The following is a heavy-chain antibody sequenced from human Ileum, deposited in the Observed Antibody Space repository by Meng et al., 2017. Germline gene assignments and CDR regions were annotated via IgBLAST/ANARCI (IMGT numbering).Heavy chain of an antibody. J-gene: IGHJ4*02. D-gene: IGHD4-23*01. CDR2: IRHGGRT. CDR3: ARIDYGGNGIEKYYFDY. Sequence: GSGRVELSGTLSLTCAVSGGSISSTYWWTWVRQSAGKGLEWIGEIRHGGRTNYHPSLKSRVTISVDKSKNQFSLNLRSVTAADTAVYYCARIDYGGNGIEKYYFDYWGQGTLVTVSS. CDR1: GGSISSTYW. V-gene: IGHV4-4*02.